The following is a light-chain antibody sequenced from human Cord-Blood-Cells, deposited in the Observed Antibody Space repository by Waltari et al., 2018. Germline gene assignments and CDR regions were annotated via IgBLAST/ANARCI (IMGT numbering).Light chain of an antibody. V-gene: IGLV2-11*01. CDR2: DVS. CDR1: SSDVGGYNY. CDR3: CSYAGSYTWV. J-gene: IGLJ3*02. Sequence: QSALTQPRSVSRSPGQSVTISCTGTSSDVGGYNYVSWYQQHPGKAPKLMIYDVSKRPSGVPDRFSGSKSGTTASLTISGLQAEDEADYYCCSYAGSYTWVFGGGTKLTVL.